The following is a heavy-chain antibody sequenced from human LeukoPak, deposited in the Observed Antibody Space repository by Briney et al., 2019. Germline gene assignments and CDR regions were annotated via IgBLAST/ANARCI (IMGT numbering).Heavy chain of an antibody. CDR2: TSHDESYK. CDR3: ARDRLFYFHSPDYRAGYFYAMDV. V-gene: IGHV3-30-3*01. Sequence: GGSLRLSCSASGFTFDTYPMHWVRQSPGKGLEWVAVTSHDESYKFYAESVKGRFIISRDNSNNTLYLQMNTLRPEDTSVYYCARDRLFYFHSPDYRAGYFYAMDVWGQGTTVTVSS. D-gene: IGHD3-22*01. CDR1: GFTFDTYP. J-gene: IGHJ6*02.